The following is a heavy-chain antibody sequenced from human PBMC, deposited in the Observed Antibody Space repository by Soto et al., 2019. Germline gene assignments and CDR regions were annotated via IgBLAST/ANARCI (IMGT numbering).Heavy chain of an antibody. CDR2: IWYDGSNK. Sequence: GGSLRLSCAASGFTFSSYGMHWVRQAPGKGLEWVPVIWYDGSNKYYADSVKGRFTISRDNSKNTLYLQMNSLRAEDTAVYYCARDPRRLDYWGQGTLVTVSS. V-gene: IGHV3-33*01. CDR1: GFTFSSYG. J-gene: IGHJ4*02. CDR3: ARDPRRLDY.